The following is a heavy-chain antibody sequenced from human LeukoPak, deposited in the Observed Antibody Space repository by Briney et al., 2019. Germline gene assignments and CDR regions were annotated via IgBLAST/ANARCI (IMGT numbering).Heavy chain of an antibody. Sequence: ALVKVSCKASGYTFTSYGISWVRQAPGQGLEWMGWISAYNGNTNYAQKLQGRVTMTTDTSTSTAYMELRSLRSDDTAVYYCARGFGHPRGTRIYYDSSGYYSEFDYWGQGTLVTVSS. CDR2: ISAYNGNT. D-gene: IGHD3-22*01. CDR1: GYTFTSYG. CDR3: ARGFGHPRGTRIYYDSSGYYSEFDY. J-gene: IGHJ4*02. V-gene: IGHV1-18*01.